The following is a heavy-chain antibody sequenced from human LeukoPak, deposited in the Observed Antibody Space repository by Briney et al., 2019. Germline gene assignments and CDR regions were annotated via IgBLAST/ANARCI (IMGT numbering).Heavy chain of an antibody. D-gene: IGHD4-17*01. V-gene: IGHV3-74*01. CDR2: IKGDGSDT. Sequence: PGGSLTLSCAASGFTFSSYWMHWVRQTPGKGLVWVSRIKGDGSDTLYADSVKGRFTISRDNSKNTLYLQTSSLGADGTAVYYCVRASTTVPNLLDYWGQGALVSVS. CDR1: GFTFSSYW. J-gene: IGHJ4*02. CDR3: VRASTTVPNLLDY.